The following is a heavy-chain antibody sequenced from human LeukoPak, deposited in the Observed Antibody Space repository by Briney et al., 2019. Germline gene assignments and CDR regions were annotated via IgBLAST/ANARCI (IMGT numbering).Heavy chain of an antibody. CDR1: GFTFSSYS. V-gene: IGHV3-48*01. J-gene: IGHJ3*02. CDR2: ISSSSNI. D-gene: IGHD2-21*02. Sequence: GGSLRLSCAASGFTFSSYSMNWVRQAPGKGLEWVSYISSSSNIYYADSVKGRFTISRDNSKNTLYLQMNSLRAEDTAVYYCARTRGDWGESMAFDIWGQGTMVTVSS. CDR3: ARTRGDWGESMAFDI.